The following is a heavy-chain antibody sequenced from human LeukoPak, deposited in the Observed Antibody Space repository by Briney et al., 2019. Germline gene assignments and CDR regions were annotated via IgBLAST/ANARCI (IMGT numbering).Heavy chain of an antibody. V-gene: IGHV4-31*03. CDR2: IYYSGYP. CDR3: ARLKDVGQWFFDY. Sequence: PSETLSLTCTLSGDSISSGANYWGWIRQHPGKGLEWIGFIYYSGYPYYNLSLKSRFTLSVDASKNQISLTLTAVTAADTAIYYCARLKDVGQWFFDYWGQGTLVTVSS. J-gene: IGHJ4*02. CDR1: GDSISSGANY. D-gene: IGHD3/OR15-3a*01.